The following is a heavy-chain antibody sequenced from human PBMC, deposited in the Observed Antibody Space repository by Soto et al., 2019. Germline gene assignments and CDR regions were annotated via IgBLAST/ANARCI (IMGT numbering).Heavy chain of an antibody. CDR3: ARHLGDSWGSYKCYYYLDV. CDR1: GDSTSGYY. J-gene: IGHJ6*03. D-gene: IGHD3-3*01. V-gene: IGHV4-59*08. CDR2: IYSSGSA. Sequence: SETLSLTCSVSGDSTSGYYWSWVRQSPGKGLEWVGYIYSSGSASYNPSLASRVTIAIDTSRSQVSLNLNSVTAADTALYYCARHLGDSWGSYKCYYYLDVWGKGTTVTVSS.